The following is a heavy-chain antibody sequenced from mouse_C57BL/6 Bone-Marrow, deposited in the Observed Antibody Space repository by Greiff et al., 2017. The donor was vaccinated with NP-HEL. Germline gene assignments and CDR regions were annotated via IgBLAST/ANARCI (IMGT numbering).Heavy chain of an antibody. Sequence: DVMLVESGGGLVKPGGSLKLSCAASGFTFSSYTMSWVRQTPEKRLEWVATISGGGGNTYYPDSVKGRFTISRDNAKNTLYLQMSSLRSEDTALYYCARREIYYYGSSLLFAYWGQGTLVTVSA. V-gene: IGHV5-9*01. CDR1: GFTFSSYT. CDR3: ARREIYYYGSSLLFAY. D-gene: IGHD1-1*01. J-gene: IGHJ3*01. CDR2: ISGGGGNT.